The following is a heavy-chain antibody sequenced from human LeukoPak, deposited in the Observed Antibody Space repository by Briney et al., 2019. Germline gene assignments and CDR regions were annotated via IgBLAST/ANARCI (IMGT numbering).Heavy chain of an antibody. CDR3: ARARGGYDFDY. V-gene: IGHV3-7*03. CDR2: IKQDGSEK. Sequence: PGGSLRLSCAASRFTFSSYWMSWFRQAPGKGLEWVANIKQDGSEKYYVDSVKGRFTISRDNAKNSLYLQLNSLRAEDTAVYYCARARGGYDFDYWGQGTLVTVSS. CDR1: RFTFSSYW. J-gene: IGHJ4*02. D-gene: IGHD5-12*01.